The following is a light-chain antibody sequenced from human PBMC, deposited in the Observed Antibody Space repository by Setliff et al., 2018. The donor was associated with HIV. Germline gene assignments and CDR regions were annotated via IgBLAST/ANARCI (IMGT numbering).Light chain of an antibody. V-gene: IGLV1-40*01. CDR2: SNN. CDR1: SSNVGAGYD. J-gene: IGLJ2*01. Sequence: QSVLTQPPSVSGAPGQRVSISCTGNSSNVGAGYDVHWYQQLPGTAPKLLIYSNNNQPSGVSDRFSGSKSGTSASLTISGLQADDEADYYCNSYTTNNTLVFGGGTK. CDR3: NSYTTNNTLV.